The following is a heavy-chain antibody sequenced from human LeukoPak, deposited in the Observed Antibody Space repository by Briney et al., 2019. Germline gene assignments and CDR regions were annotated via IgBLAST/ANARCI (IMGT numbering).Heavy chain of an antibody. CDR1: GFTFSSYT. J-gene: IGHJ4*02. D-gene: IGHD2-2*01. V-gene: IGHV3-23*01. CDR2: ISGSGGST. CDR3: AKKRLYLLRGSVFVVVVPAAKVGIGDFDY. Sequence: PGGSLRLSCAASGFTFSSYTMSWVRQAPGKGLEWVSAISGSGGSTYYADSVKGRFTISRDNSKNTLYLQMNSLRAEDTAVYYCAKKRLYLLRGSVFVVVVPAAKVGIGDFDYWGQGTLVTVSS.